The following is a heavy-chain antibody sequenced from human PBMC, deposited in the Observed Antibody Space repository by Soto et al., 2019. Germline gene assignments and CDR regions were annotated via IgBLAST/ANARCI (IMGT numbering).Heavy chain of an antibody. Sequence: GGSLRLSCAASGFTFSSNWMSWVRQAPGKGLEWVANIKQDGSEKYYVDSVKGRSTIPRDNAKNSLYLQMNGLRAEDTAVYYCARAPDYGDYFYYYYYGMDVWGQGTTVTVSS. CDR2: IKQDGSEK. CDR3: ARAPDYGDYFYYYYYGMDV. V-gene: IGHV3-7*01. J-gene: IGHJ6*02. D-gene: IGHD4-17*01. CDR1: GFTFSSNW.